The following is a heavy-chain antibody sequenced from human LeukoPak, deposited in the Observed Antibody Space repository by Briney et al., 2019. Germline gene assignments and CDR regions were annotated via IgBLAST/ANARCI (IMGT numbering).Heavy chain of an antibody. Sequence: ASVKVSCKLSGDALTNYGISWVRQAPGQGLEWMGRIIHILGSPKYVQKFQGRVTMTTDESTSTAYMELSSLTSADTAMYFCATFQGWGDEFGIWGQGTMVIVSS. CDR1: GDALTNYG. V-gene: IGHV1-69*11. D-gene: IGHD6-19*01. CDR3: ATFQGWGDEFGI. CDR2: IIHILGSP. J-gene: IGHJ3*02.